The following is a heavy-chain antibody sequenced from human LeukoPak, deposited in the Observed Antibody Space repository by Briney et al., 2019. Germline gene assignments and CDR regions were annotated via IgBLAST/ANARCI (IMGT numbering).Heavy chain of an antibody. CDR1: GFTFSSYA. D-gene: IGHD3-9*01. Sequence: WRSLRLSCAASGFTFSSYAMHWVRQAPGKGLEWVAVISYDGSNKYYADSVKGRFTISRDNSKNTLYLQMNSLRAEDTAVYYCARESVDLGSWFDPWGQGTLVTVSS. V-gene: IGHV3-30*04. CDR2: ISYDGSNK. J-gene: IGHJ5*02. CDR3: ARESVDLGSWFDP.